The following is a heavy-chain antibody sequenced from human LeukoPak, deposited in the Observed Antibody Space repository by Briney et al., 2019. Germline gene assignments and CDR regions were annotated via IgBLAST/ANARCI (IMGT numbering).Heavy chain of an antibody. Sequence: ASVKVSCKASGYTFSNYDINWVRQATGQGLEWMGWMNPNSGNTGYAQKFQGRVTMTRNTSISTAYMELSSLRSEDTAVYYCARGTDDMVTDQNFDYWGQGTLVTVSS. CDR2: MNPNSGNT. V-gene: IGHV1-8*01. CDR1: GYTFSNYD. J-gene: IGHJ4*02. CDR3: ARGTDDMVTDQNFDY. D-gene: IGHD5-18*01.